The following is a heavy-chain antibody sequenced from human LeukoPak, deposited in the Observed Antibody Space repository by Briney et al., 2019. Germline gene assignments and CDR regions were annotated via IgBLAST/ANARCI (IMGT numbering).Heavy chain of an antibody. CDR2: INHSGST. Sequence: GSLRLSCAASGFTFSSYGMHWVRQAPGKGLEWIGEINHSGSTNYNPSLKSRVTISVDTSKNQFSLKLSSVTAADTAVYYCARPYDILTGSDYWGQGTLVTVSS. V-gene: IGHV4-34*01. D-gene: IGHD3-9*01. CDR3: ARPYDILTGSDY. CDR1: GFTFSSYG. J-gene: IGHJ4*02.